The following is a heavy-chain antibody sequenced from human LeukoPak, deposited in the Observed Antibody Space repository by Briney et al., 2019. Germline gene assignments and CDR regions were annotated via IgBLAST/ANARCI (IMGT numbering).Heavy chain of an antibody. V-gene: IGHV4-39*01. CDR2: IDYSGST. CDR1: GGSISSTIYY. D-gene: IGHD3-22*01. Sequence: SETLSLTCTVSGGSISSTIYYWGWIRQPPGKGLEWIGSIDYSGSTYYNPSLKSRVIISVDTSKNQFSLNLSSVTAADTAVYYCARTITVIKRYFDFWGQGTLVTDSS. J-gene: IGHJ4*02. CDR3: ARTITVIKRYFDF.